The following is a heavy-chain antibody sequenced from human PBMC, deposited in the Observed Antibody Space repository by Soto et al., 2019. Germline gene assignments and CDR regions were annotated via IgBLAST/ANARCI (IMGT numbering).Heavy chain of an antibody. CDR2: MNPNSGNT. J-gene: IGHJ6*03. CDR1: GYTFTSYD. Sequence: ASVKVSCKASGYTFTSYDINWVRQATGQGLEWMGWMNPNSGNTGYAQKFQGRVTMTRNTSISTAYMELGSLRSEDTAVYYCARGSGCSGGSCYLLDYYYYYMDVWGKGTTVTVSS. D-gene: IGHD2-15*01. V-gene: IGHV1-8*01. CDR3: ARGSGCSGGSCYLLDYYYYYMDV.